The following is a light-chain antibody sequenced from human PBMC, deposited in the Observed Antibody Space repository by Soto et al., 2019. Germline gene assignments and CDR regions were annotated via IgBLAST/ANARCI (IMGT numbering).Light chain of an antibody. V-gene: IGKV3-15*01. CDR3: QHYNNRPPFT. CDR1: QSVSSN. CDR2: GAS. J-gene: IGKJ3*01. Sequence: EIVLTQSPATLSVSPGERATLSCRASQSVSSNLAWYQQKPGQAPRLFIYGASSRATGVPARFSGSGSGTEFTLTISSLQSEDFAIYYCQHYNNRPPFTFGPGTKVDIK.